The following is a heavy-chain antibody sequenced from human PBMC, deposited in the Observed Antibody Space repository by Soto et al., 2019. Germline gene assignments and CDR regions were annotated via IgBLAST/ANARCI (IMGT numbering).Heavy chain of an antibody. V-gene: IGHV4-34*01. D-gene: IGHD2-2*01. CDR3: ARGSYGRYCSSTSCYPGQALNWFDP. Sequence: SETLSLTCAVYGGSFSGYYWCWIRQPPGKGLEWIGEINHSGSTNYNPSLKSRVTISVDTSKNQFSLKLSSVTAADTAVYYCARGSYGRYCSSTSCYPGQALNWFDPWGQGTLVTVSS. CDR1: GGSFSGYY. CDR2: INHSGST. J-gene: IGHJ5*02.